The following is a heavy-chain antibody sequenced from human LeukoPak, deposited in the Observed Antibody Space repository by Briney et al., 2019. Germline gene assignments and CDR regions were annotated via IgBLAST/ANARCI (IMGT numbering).Heavy chain of an antibody. CDR3: ARERGERITIFGVVTGGYYGMDV. J-gene: IGHJ6*02. CDR2: IYSGGST. Sequence: GGSLRLSCAASGFTVSSNYMSWVRQAPGKGLEWVSVIYSGGSTYYADSVKGRFTISRDNSKNTLYLRMNSLRAEDTAVYYCARERGERITIFGVVTGGYYGMDVWGQGTTVTVSS. D-gene: IGHD3-3*01. V-gene: IGHV3-66*02. CDR1: GFTVSSNY.